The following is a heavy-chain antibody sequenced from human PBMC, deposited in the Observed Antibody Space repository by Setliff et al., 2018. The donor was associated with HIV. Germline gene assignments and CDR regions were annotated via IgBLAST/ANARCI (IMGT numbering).Heavy chain of an antibody. CDR3: ARGSSGWTFDY. CDR1: GGSISSHF. Sequence: SETLSLTCTVSGGSISSHFWSWIRQPPGKGLEWIGSIYYSGSTNYNPSLKSRVTISVVTSKNQFSLKLSSVTAADTAVYYCARGSSGWTFDYWGQGTLVTVSS. V-gene: IGHV4-59*11. J-gene: IGHJ4*02. D-gene: IGHD6-19*01. CDR2: IYYSGST.